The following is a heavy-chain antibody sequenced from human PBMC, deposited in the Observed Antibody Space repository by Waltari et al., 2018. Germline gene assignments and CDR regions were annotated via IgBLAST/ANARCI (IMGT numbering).Heavy chain of an antibody. CDR3: ARADYAYYYYYMDV. D-gene: IGHD4-17*01. CDR2: ISYDGSNR. Sequence: VQLVESGGGVVQPGRSLRLSCAASGFTFSSYAMHWVRQAPGQGLAGVAVISYDGSNRYYADSVKGRFTISRDKSKNTLYLQMNSLRAEDTAVYYCARADYAYYYYYMDVWGKGTTVTVSS. J-gene: IGHJ6*03. CDR1: GFTFSSYA. V-gene: IGHV3-30-3*01.